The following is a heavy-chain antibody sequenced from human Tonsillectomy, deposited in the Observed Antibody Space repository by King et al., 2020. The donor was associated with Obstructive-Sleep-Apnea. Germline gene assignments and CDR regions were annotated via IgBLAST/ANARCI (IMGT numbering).Heavy chain of an antibody. V-gene: IGHV4-31*03. D-gene: IGHD3-22*01. J-gene: IGHJ4*02. CDR2: IYYSGST. Sequence: VQLQESGPGLVKPSQTLSLTCTVSGGSISSGGYYWSWIRQHPGKGLEWIGHIYYSGSTYYNPSPKSRVTISVDTSKNQFSLKLSPVTAADTAAYYCARAEDYYESRFDYWGQGTLVTVSS. CDR1: GGSISSGGYY. CDR3: ARAEDYYESRFDY.